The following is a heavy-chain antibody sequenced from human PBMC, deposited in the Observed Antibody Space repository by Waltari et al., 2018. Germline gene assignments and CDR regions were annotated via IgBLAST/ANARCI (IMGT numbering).Heavy chain of an antibody. CDR2: IYHSGST. J-gene: IGHJ6*03. CDR1: GYSISSGYY. Sequence: QVQLQESGPGLVKPSDTLSLTCAVSGYSISSGYYWGWIRQPPGKGLEWIGNIYHSGSTHYNPSLKSRVTISVDTSKNQFSLNLSSVTAADTAVYYCARRAAITSAGPTYYMDVWGKGTTVTVSS. D-gene: IGHD6-13*01. V-gene: IGHV4-38-2*01. CDR3: ARRAAITSAGPTYYMDV.